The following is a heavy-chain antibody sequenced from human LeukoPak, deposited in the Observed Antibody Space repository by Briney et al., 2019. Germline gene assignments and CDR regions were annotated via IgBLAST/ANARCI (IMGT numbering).Heavy chain of an antibody. Sequence: GGSLGLSCAASGFTFSSSGMSWVRQAPGKGLGWVSAISGSGGSTYYADSVKGRFTISRDNSKNTLYLQMNSLRAEDTAVYYCAKEAGVVVAASAPDYWGQGALVTVSS. CDR1: GFTFSSSG. CDR3: AKEAGVVVAASAPDY. V-gene: IGHV3-23*01. D-gene: IGHD2-15*01. J-gene: IGHJ4*02. CDR2: ISGSGGST.